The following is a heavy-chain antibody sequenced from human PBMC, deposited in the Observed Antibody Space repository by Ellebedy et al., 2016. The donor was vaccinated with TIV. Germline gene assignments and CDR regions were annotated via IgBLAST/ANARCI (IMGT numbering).Heavy chain of an antibody. D-gene: IGHD6-13*01. CDR3: ARVAAEYYYNGMDV. CDR1: GFTFSSYW. J-gene: IGHJ6*02. CDR2: INSDGSST. V-gene: IGHV3-74*01. Sequence: PGGSLRLSCAASGFTFSSYWMHWVRQAPGKGLVWVSRINSDGSSTSYADSVKGRFTISRDNAKNTLYLQMNSLRAEDTAVYSCARVAAEYYYNGMDVWGQGTTVTVSS.